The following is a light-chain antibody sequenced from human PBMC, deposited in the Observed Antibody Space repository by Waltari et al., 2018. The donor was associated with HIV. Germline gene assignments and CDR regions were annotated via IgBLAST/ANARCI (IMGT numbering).Light chain of an antibody. CDR2: GNS. Sequence: QSVLTQPPSASGPPGPRVTISCTGSSSNIGAGYHVHWYQQLPGTAPKLLIYGNSNRPSGVPDRFSGSKSGTSASLAITGLQAEDEADYYCQSYDSSLSGSKVFGGGTKLTVL. J-gene: IGLJ2*01. V-gene: IGLV1-40*01. CDR1: SSNIGAGYH. CDR3: QSYDSSLSGSKV.